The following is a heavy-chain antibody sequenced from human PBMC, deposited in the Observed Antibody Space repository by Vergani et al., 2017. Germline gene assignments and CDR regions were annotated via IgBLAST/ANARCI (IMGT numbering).Heavy chain of an antibody. CDR3: TRHGRSGWAGYFQH. J-gene: IGHJ1*01. V-gene: IGHV4-39*01. CDR1: GVSIGSNSYY. CDR2: SYYTGTT. D-gene: IGHD6-19*01. Sequence: QLQLQESGPGLVKPSETLSLTCTVSGVSIGSNSYYWGWIRQPPGNGLEWIGTSYYTGTTYYNEAHKSRLTISVETSKNQFYLNLTSVTAADTAVYYCTRHGRSGWAGYFQHWGQGTLVTASS.